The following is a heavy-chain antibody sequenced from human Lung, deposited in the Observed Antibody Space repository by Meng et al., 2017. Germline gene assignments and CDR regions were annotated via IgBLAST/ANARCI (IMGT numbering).Heavy chain of an antibody. CDR2: INPKSGGT. D-gene: IGHD3-16*01. CDR1: GYTFTGYY. J-gene: IGHJ4*02. V-gene: IGHV1-2*06. CDR3: ARGGSYSSDY. Sequence: QVQLLQSGAEVTKPGASVKVSCKASGYTFTGYYIHWVRQAPGQGLEWMGRINPKSGGTNYAQKFQGRVTMTRDTSISTAYIELSGLRSDDTAVYYCARGGSYSSDYWGQGTLVTVSS.